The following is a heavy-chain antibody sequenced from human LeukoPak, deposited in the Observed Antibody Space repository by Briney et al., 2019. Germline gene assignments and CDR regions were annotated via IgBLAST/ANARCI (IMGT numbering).Heavy chain of an antibody. J-gene: IGHJ4*02. Sequence: PGGSLRLSCAASGFTFSDYYMSWIRQAPGKGLEWVSYISSSGSTIYYADSVKGRFTISRDNAKNSLYLQMNSLRAEDTALYYCAKDITEEGATCFDYWGQGTLVTVSS. CDR3: AKDITEEGATCFDY. D-gene: IGHD1-26*01. V-gene: IGHV3-11*01. CDR1: GFTFSDYY. CDR2: ISSSGSTI.